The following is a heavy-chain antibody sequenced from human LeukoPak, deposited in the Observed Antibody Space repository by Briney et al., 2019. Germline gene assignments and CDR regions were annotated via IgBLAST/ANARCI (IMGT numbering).Heavy chain of an antibody. CDR3: ARDAGGSFDY. CDR1: EFTFSGYA. CDR2: IAYNGNNE. Sequence: PGGSLRLSCAASEFTFSGYAIHWVRQAPGEGLDWVAHIAYNGNNEKYAESVKGRFTISRDNSKNTVYLQMNSLRSDDTAVYYCARDAGGSFDYWGQGTLVTVSS. V-gene: IGHV3-30*04. J-gene: IGHJ4*02.